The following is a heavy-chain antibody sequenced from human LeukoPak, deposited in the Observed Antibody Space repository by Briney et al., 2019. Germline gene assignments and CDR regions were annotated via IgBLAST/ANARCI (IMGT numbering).Heavy chain of an antibody. D-gene: IGHD3-22*01. Sequence: GGSLRLSCAASGFTFTNYAMSWVRQAPGKGLECVSGISGSGGTTYYADSVKGRFTISRDNSKGTLYLQMSSLRAEDTAVYFCAKEGSDYYDVSGAPFDSWGQGTLVTLSS. CDR3: AKEGSDYYDVSGAPFDS. CDR2: ISGSGGTT. J-gene: IGHJ4*02. CDR1: GFTFTNYA. V-gene: IGHV3-23*01.